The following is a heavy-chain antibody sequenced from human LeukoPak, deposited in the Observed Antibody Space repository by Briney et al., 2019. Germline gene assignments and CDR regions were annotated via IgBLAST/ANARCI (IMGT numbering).Heavy chain of an antibody. V-gene: IGHV3-23*01. CDR2: ISGSGGST. CDR1: GGSISSGGYY. D-gene: IGHD6-13*01. CDR3: AKDGDSWYSFTTDSDY. Sequence: PSETLSLTCTVSGGSISSGGYYWSWVRQAPGKGLEWVSAISGSGGSTYYADSVKGRFTISRDNSKNTLYLQMNSLRAEDTAVYYCAKDGDSWYSFTTDSDYWGQGTLVTVSS. J-gene: IGHJ4*02.